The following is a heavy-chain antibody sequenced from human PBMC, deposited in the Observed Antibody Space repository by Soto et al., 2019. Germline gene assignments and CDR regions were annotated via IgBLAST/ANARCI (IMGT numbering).Heavy chain of an antibody. D-gene: IGHD3-16*01. J-gene: IGHJ6*03. CDR3: ARQAGAFGYYMDV. Sequence: PSETLSLTCTVSSGSISSSYYYWGWIRQPPGKGLEWIGAIYYTGSTYYNPPLQSRVTISVDTSKNQFSLKMSSVTAADTAVYFCARQAGAFGYYMDVWGKGVTVTVSS. CDR2: IYYTGST. CDR1: SGSISSSYYY. V-gene: IGHV4-39*01.